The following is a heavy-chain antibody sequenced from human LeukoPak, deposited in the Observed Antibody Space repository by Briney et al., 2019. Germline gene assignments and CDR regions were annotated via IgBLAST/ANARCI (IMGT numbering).Heavy chain of an antibody. J-gene: IGHJ6*03. V-gene: IGHV4-4*09. CDR2: IYTSGST. Sequence: SETLSLTCTVSGGSISGYYWSWIRQPPGKGLEWIGYIYTSGSTNYNPSLKSRVTISVDTSKNQFSLKLSSVTAADTAVYYCARTARGLYMDVWGKGTTVTVSS. CDR3: ARTARGLYMDV. D-gene: IGHD3/OR15-3a*01. CDR1: GGSISGYY.